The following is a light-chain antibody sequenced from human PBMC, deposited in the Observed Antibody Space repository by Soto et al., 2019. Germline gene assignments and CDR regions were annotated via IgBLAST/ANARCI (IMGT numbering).Light chain of an antibody. V-gene: IGKV3-11*01. CDR3: QQRRTYT. Sequence: EILLTQSPATLSVSPGERATLSCTASESVGTFLAWYQQKPGQAPRLLIFDASHRAPGIPARFSGSGSGTDFSLTIGSLEPEDFAAYYCQQRRTYTFGQGTKLEI. CDR2: DAS. CDR1: ESVGTF. J-gene: IGKJ2*01.